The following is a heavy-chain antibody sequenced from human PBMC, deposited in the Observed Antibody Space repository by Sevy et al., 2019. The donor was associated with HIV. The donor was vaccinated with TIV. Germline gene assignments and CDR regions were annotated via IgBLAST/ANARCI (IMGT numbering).Heavy chain of an antibody. D-gene: IGHD3-3*01. V-gene: IGHV1-3*01. Sequence: ASVKVSCKASGYTFTSYAMHWVRQAPGQRLEWMGWINAGNGNTKYSQKFQGRVAITRDTSASTAYMELSSLRSEDTAVYYCARAPLGGHYDFDGLPKSNWFDPWGQGTLVTVSS. CDR2: INAGNGNT. J-gene: IGHJ5*02. CDR3: ARAPLGGHYDFDGLPKSNWFDP. CDR1: GYTFTSYA.